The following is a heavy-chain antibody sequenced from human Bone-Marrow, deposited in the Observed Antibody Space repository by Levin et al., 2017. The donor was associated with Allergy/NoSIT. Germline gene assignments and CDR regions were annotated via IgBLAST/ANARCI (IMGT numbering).Heavy chain of an antibody. CDR3: ARVPRLWVAASFSRKSQGGYYFDY. D-gene: IGHD2-15*01. V-gene: IGHV4-31*03. J-gene: IGHJ4*02. CDR2: IYYSGSS. CDR1: GGSISSGGYY. Sequence: PSETLSLTCTVSGGSISSGGYYWSWIRQHPGKGLEWIGYIYYSGSSYYNPSLKSRVTISVDTSKNQFSLKLSSVTAADTAVYYCARVPRLWVAASFSRKSQGGYYFDYWGQGTLVTVSS.